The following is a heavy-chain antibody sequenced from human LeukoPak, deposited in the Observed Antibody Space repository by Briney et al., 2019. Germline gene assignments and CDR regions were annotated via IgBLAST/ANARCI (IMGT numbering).Heavy chain of an antibody. Sequence: SETLSLTCTVSGGSITSSSYYWGWIRQPPGKGLQWIGSFYYSGSTYYNPSLKSRVTIYVDTSKNQFSLKLSSVTAADTAVYYCARPHPYALVLGWFDPWGQGTLVTVSS. J-gene: IGHJ5*02. D-gene: IGHD3-16*01. CDR2: FYYSGST. V-gene: IGHV4-39*01. CDR3: ARPHPYALVLGWFDP. CDR1: GGSITSSSYY.